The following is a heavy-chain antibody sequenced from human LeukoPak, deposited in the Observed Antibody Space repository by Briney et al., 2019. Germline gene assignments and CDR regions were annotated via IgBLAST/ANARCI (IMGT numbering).Heavy chain of an antibody. CDR1: GYTFSDYY. CDR2: INPKSGGT. V-gene: IGHV1-2*02. Sequence: ASVKVSCKASGYTFSDYYTHWVRQAPGQGLEWMGWINPKSGGTDYAQKFQGRVAMTRDTSISTAYMELSRLRSDDTAVYYCARGGNYYNIESNWFDSWGRGTLVTVSS. D-gene: IGHD3-22*01. J-gene: IGHJ5*01. CDR3: ARGGNYYNIESNWFDS.